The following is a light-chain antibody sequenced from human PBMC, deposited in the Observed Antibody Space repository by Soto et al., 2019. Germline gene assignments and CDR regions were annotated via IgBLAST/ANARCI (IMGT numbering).Light chain of an antibody. J-gene: IGKJ1*01. CDR2: GAS. CDR3: QQSYSTPRT. Sequence: AVQLTHSPSSLSASVGDRVTITCRASQGIRTDLGWYQQSPGKAPKVLIVGASTLQSGVPSRFSGSGSGTDFTLTISSLQPEDFATYYCQQSYSTPRTFGQGTKVDIK. CDR1: QGIRTD. V-gene: IGKV1-6*01.